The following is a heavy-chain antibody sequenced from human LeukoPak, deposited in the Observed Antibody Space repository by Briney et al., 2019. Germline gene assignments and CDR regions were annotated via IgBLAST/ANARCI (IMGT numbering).Heavy chain of an antibody. V-gene: IGHV1-2*02. Sequence: ASVKVSCKASGYTFTGYYIHWVRQAPGQGLEWMGWINPNSGGPNYAQKFQGRVTMTRNTSISTAYMEMSRLRSDDTAVYYCARDVSAGGTNWFDPWGQGTLVTVSS. D-gene: IGHD3-16*01. CDR3: ARDVSAGGTNWFDP. CDR1: GYTFTGYY. CDR2: INPNSGGP. J-gene: IGHJ5*02.